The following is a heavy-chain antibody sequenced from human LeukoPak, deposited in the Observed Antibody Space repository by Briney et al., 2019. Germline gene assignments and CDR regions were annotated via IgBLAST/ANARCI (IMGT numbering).Heavy chain of an antibody. CDR2: IYTSGST. CDR1: GGSISSGY. J-gene: IGHJ4*02. D-gene: IGHD4-17*01. Sequence: PSETLSLTCTVSGGSISSGYWSWIRQPPGRGLEWIGYIYTSGSTNYNPSLKSRVTISVDTSKNQFALKLSSVTAADTAVYYCEKSYFDYGTYYSYYFNLWGQGALVTVSS. CDR3: EKSYFDYGTYYSYYFNL. V-gene: IGHV4-4*09.